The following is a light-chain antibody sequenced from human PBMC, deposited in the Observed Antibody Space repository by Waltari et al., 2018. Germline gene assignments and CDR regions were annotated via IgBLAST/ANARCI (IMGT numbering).Light chain of an antibody. CDR2: AAS. CDR3: QQYYSYPLLT. J-gene: IGKJ4*01. Sequence: AIRVTQSPSSLSASTGDRDTHTCRASQGINSYLAWYQQKPGKAPKPLIYAASTLQSGVPSRFSGSGSGTDFTLTISCLQSEDYATYYCQQYYSYPLLTFGGGTKVEIK. V-gene: IGKV1-8*01. CDR1: QGINSY.